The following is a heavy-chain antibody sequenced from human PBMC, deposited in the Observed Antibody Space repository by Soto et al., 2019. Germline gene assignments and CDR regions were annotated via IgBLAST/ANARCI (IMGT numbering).Heavy chain of an antibody. D-gene: IGHD3-10*01. CDR1: GYTFTSYY. J-gene: IGHJ6*02. CDR3: ARDYYYGSGSPNYSYGMDV. V-gene: IGHV1-46*01. Sequence: QVQLVQSGAEVKKPGASVKVSCKASGYTFTSYYMHWVRQAPGQGLEWMGIINPSGGSTSYAQKFQGRVTMTRDTSTSTVYMELSSLRSEDTAVYYCARDYYYGSGSPNYSYGMDVWGQGTTVTVSS. CDR2: INPSGGST.